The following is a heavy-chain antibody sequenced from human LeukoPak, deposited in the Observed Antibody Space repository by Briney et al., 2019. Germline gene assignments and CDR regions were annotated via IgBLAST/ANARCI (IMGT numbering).Heavy chain of an antibody. J-gene: IGHJ4*02. V-gene: IGHV3-7*03. CDR2: IKQDGSEK. Sequence: GGSLRLSCAASGFTFSSYWMSWVRQAPGKGLEWVANIKQDGSEKYYVDSVKGRFTISRDNAKNSLYLQMNSLRVDDTAVYYCARISNTATWSPYDYWGQGTLVTVSS. D-gene: IGHD2-15*01. CDR3: ARISNTATWSPYDY. CDR1: GFTFSSYW.